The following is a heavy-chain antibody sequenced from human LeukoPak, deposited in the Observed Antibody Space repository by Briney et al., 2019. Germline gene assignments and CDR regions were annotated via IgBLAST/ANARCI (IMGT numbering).Heavy chain of an antibody. CDR1: GFTVSSNF. Sequence: GGSLRLSCAASGFTVSSNFMSWVRQAPGKGLEWVSFIFSGDDTYYADSVKGRFTISRDNSKNTLYLQMNSLRAEDTAVYYCARVGAVAAADCWGQGTLVTVSS. CDR3: ARVGAVAAADC. J-gene: IGHJ4*02. CDR2: IFSGDDT. D-gene: IGHD6-19*01. V-gene: IGHV3-66*01.